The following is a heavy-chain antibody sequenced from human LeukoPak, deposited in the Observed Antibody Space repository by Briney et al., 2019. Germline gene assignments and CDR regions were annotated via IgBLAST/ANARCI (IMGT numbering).Heavy chain of an antibody. Sequence: PSETLSLTCTVSGGSISSGGYYWSWIRQHPGKGLEWIGYIYYSGSTYYNPSLKSRVTISVDTSKNQFSLKLSSVTAADTAVYYCARVGAASLDYYDSSLIDYWGXXTXVTVSS. D-gene: IGHD3-22*01. J-gene: IGHJ4*02. CDR2: IYYSGST. CDR1: GGSISSGGYY. V-gene: IGHV4-31*03. CDR3: ARVGAASLDYYDSSLIDY.